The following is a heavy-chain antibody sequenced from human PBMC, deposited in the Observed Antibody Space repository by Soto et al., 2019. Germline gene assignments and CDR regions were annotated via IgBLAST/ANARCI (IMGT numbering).Heavy chain of an antibody. D-gene: IGHD6-13*01. Sequence: QVQLVQSGAEVKKPGASVKVSCKASGYTFTSYSISWVRQAPGQGLEWMGWINPYNGNIKYAQKLQGRVTMTTDTATSTAYMELRGLSSDDTAVYYCARDLSLGLAAGWGQGSLVTVSS. CDR2: INPYNGNI. V-gene: IGHV1-18*01. CDR3: ARDLSLGLAAG. J-gene: IGHJ4*02. CDR1: GYTFTSYS.